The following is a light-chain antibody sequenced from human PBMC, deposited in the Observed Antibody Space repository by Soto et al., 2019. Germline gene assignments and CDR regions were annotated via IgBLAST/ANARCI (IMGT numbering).Light chain of an antibody. CDR2: DAS. J-gene: IGKJ2*01. V-gene: IGKV1-33*01. CDR3: QHYDDVTPNT. CDR1: QDISHY. Sequence: DIQVTQSPSSLSASVGDSITITCQARQDISHYLNWYQQKPGKAPKLLIYDASKLETGVPSRFRVSGTGKDFTFIITSLQAADFATYDCQHYDDVTPNTFGQGTKVEI.